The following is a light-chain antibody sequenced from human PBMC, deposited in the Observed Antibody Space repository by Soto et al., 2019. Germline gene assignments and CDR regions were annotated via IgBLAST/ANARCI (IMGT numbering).Light chain of an antibody. CDR2: AAS. CDR3: QQYGTSPRT. Sequence: EIVLTQSPGTLSLSPGERATLSCRASQSVRNNYLAWYQQRPGQAPRLLIYAASSSATGTPDRFSGSGSGTDFTLTISRLEPEDFAVYYCQQYGTSPRTFGQGTRVDIK. V-gene: IGKV3-20*01. J-gene: IGKJ1*01. CDR1: QSVRNNY.